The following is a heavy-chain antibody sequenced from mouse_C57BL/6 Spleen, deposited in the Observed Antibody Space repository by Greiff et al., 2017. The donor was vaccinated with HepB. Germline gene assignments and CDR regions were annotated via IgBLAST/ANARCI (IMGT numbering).Heavy chain of an antibody. CDR3: TRSYYYGSSYRFDY. CDR1: GYTFTDYE. D-gene: IGHD1-1*01. CDR2: IDPETGGT. V-gene: IGHV1-15*01. J-gene: IGHJ2*01. Sequence: QVHVKQSGAELVRPGASVTLSCKASGYTFTDYEMHWVKQTPVHGLEWIGAIDPETGGTAYNQKFKGKAILTADKSSSTAYMELRSLTSEDSAVYYCTRSYYYGSSYRFDYWGQGTTLTVSS.